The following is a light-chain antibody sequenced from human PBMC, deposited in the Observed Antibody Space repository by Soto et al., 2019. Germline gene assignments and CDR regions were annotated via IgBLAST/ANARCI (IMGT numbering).Light chain of an antibody. CDR1: QSVSTC. CDR2: DAS. J-gene: IGKJ1*01. V-gene: IGKV3-11*01. Sequence: DIQLTQSPATLSSSPGDRATLSCRASQSVSTCFLWYQQKPGQAPRLLIYDASSMDTGVPARFSGSGSGTDFTPTISSLQPEDFATYYCQHRKGCPSTFGPGTKVDIK. CDR3: QHRKGCPST.